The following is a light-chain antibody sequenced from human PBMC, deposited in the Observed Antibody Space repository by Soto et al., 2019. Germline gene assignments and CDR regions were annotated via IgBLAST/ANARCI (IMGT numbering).Light chain of an antibody. J-gene: IGKJ5*01. CDR3: QQYGNSPQIT. V-gene: IGKV3-20*01. Sequence: EIVMTQSPATLSVSPGERATLSCRASQSVSSNLAWYQQKPGQAPRLLMSGASSRSTGIPDRFSGNGSGTDFTLTISRLEPEDFAVYYCQQYGNSPQITFGQGTRLENK. CDR2: GAS. CDR1: QSVSSN.